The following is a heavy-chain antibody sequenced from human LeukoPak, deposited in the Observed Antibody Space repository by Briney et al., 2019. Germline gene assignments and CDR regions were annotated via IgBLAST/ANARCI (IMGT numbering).Heavy chain of an antibody. CDR3: ARDPYGSGSYYGNFDY. J-gene: IGHJ4*02. V-gene: IGHV4-59*12. D-gene: IGHD3-10*01. Sequence: PSETLSLTCTVSGGSISSYYWSWIRQPPGKGLEWIGYIYYSGSTNYNPSLKSRVTISVDTSKNQFSLKLSSVTAADTAVYYCARDPYGSGSYYGNFDYWGQGTLVTVSS. CDR2: IYYSGST. CDR1: GGSISSYY.